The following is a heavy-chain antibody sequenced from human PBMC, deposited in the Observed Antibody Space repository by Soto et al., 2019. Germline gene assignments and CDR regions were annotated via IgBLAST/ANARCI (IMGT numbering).Heavy chain of an antibody. CDR3: ARVSIVVVVAATRFDP. CDR2: FYYSGST. D-gene: IGHD2-15*01. V-gene: IGHV4-31*03. Sequence: SETLSLTCTVSGGSISSGGYYWSWIRQHPGKGLVWIGYFYYSGSTYYEPSLKSRVTISVDTSKNQFSLKLNSVTAADTAVYYCARVSIVVVVAATRFDPWGQGTLVTVSS. CDR1: GGSISSGGYY. J-gene: IGHJ5*02.